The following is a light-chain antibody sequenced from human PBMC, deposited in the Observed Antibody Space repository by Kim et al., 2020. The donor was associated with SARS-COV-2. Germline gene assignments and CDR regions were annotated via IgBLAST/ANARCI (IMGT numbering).Light chain of an antibody. CDR1: KLGDKY. V-gene: IGLV3-1*01. Sequence: SVSPGQTASITCSGDKLGDKYACWYQQKPGQSPVLVIYQDSKRPSGIPERFSGSNSGNTATLTISGTQAMDEADYYCQAWDSRGVVFGGGTQLTVL. J-gene: IGLJ2*01. CDR2: QDS. CDR3: QAWDSRGVV.